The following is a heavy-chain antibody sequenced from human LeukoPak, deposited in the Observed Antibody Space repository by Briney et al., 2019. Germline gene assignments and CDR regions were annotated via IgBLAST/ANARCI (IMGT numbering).Heavy chain of an antibody. V-gene: IGHV3-23*01. CDR1: GFTFSNYA. D-gene: IGHD6-19*01. J-gene: IGHJ4*02. Sequence: GGSLRLSCAASGFTFSNYAMNWVRQAPGKGLEWVSSISGSGGSTYYADSVKGRFTISRDNSKNTLYLQMNSLRAEDTAVYYCANRLTVAGPFDYWGQGALVTVSS. CDR3: ANRLTVAGPFDY. CDR2: ISGSGGST.